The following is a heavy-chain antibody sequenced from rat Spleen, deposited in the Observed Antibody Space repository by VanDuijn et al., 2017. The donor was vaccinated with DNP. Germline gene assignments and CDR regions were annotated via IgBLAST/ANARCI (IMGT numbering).Heavy chain of an antibody. J-gene: IGHJ2*01. CDR3: ARYSGLYFDY. Sequence: EIQLQESGPGLVKPSQSLSLTCSVTGYTITSGYDWSWVRKFPGNKMEWMGYISYSGNINYNPSLKSRISITRDTYKNQFFLQLNSVTTEDTATYYCARYSGLYFDYWGQGAMVTVSS. D-gene: IGHD1-1*01. CDR1: GYTITSGY. V-gene: IGHV3-4*01. CDR2: ISYSGNI.